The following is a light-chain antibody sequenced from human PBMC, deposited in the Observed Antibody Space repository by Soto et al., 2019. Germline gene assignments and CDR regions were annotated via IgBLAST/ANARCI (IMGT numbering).Light chain of an antibody. CDR3: QQSYSPPWT. V-gene: IGKV1-39*01. Sequence: DIQMTQSPSSLSASIGDRVTITCRASQTISNYLNRYQQKSGKAPNVLISTASTLQSGVPPRFSGSASGADFTLTISSLQPEDFATYYCQQSYSPPWTFGQGTKVEIK. CDR1: QTISNY. CDR2: TAS. J-gene: IGKJ1*01.